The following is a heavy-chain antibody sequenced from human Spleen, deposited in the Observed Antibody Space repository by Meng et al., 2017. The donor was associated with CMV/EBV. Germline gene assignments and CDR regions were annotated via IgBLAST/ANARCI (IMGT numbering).Heavy chain of an antibody. CDR3: ARLTTKGYYYYYGMDV. J-gene: IGHJ6*02. Sequence: PETLSLTCTVSGSSLSSSSYYWGWIRQSPGEGLEWIGSIYYTGTTYYNPSLKSRVTISIDTSKNQFSLRLSSVTAADTAVYYCARLTTKGYYYYYGMDVWGQGTTVTVSS. CDR1: GSSLSSSSYY. D-gene: IGHD4-17*01. CDR2: IYYTGTT. V-gene: IGHV4-39*07.